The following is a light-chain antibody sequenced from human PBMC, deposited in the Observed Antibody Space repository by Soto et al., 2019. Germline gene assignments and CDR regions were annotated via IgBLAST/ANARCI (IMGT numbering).Light chain of an antibody. CDR1: QTISDW. CDR2: QAS. CDR3: QQYSLYPWT. J-gene: IGKJ1*01. V-gene: IGKV1-5*03. Sequence: DIQMTQSPSTLSASLGDRVSITCRASQTISDWLAWYQQKPGKAPKLLIYQASSLQTGVPSRFSGSGSGTEFTLTISALQSDDFATYYCQQYSLYPWTFCQGTKVEI.